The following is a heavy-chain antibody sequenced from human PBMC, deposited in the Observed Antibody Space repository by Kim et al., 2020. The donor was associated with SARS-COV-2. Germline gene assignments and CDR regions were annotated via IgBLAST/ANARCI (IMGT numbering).Heavy chain of an antibody. CDR2: IFNSGST. Sequence: SETLSLTCTVSGGSFTSNSYYWSWIRQPPGKGLEWIGYIFNSGSTNYNPSLKSRVTISVDTSKNQFSLKLSSVTAADTAVYYCARALRIAAAGIGWFDPWGQGTLVTVSS. CDR3: ARALRIAAAGIGWFDP. J-gene: IGHJ5*02. D-gene: IGHD6-13*01. V-gene: IGHV4-61*01. CDR1: GGSFTSNSYY.